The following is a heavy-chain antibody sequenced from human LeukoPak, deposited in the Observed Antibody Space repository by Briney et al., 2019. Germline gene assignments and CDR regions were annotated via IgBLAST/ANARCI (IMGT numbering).Heavy chain of an antibody. CDR2: ISSGGST. Sequence: SETLSLTCTVSGGSISSSGYYWGWIRQPPGKGLEWIGSISSGGSTHYIPSLKSRVTISVDTPNNQFSLKLSSVTAADTAVYYCARRSYDGSGYYYVDYWGQGTLVTVSS. V-gene: IGHV4-39*01. CDR3: ARRSYDGSGYYYVDY. CDR1: GGSISSSGYY. J-gene: IGHJ4*02. D-gene: IGHD3-22*01.